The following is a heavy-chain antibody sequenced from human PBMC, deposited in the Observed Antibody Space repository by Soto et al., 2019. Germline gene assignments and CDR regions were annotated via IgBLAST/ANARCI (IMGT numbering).Heavy chain of an antibody. CDR1: GDSVSSDITS. CDR2: TYYRSKWFH. CDR3: ARGNALDV. J-gene: IGHJ3*01. V-gene: IGHV6-1*01. D-gene: IGHD3-10*01. Sequence: SQTLSLTCAISGDSVSSDITSWNWIRQSPSRGLEWLGRTYYRSKWFHDYAASVKSRITINPDTSKNQFSLELNSMTPEDTAVYYCARGNALDVWGQAIVVTVSS.